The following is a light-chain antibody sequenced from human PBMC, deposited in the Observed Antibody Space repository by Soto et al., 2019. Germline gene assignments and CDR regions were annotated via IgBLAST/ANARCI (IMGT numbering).Light chain of an antibody. V-gene: IGKV3-15*01. Sequence: EIVMTQSAATLSVSPGERATLSCRASQSVSSNLAWYQQKPGQAPRLLIYGASTRATGIPARFSGSGSGTEFTLTISSLQSEDFALYYCQHRANWPLTFGGGTKVDIK. CDR2: GAS. CDR3: QHRANWPLT. CDR1: QSVSSN. J-gene: IGKJ4*01.